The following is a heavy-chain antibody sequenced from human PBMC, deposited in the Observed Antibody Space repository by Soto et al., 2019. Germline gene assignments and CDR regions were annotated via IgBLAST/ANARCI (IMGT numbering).Heavy chain of an antibody. D-gene: IGHD3-10*01. CDR3: AKPTFGSGSPDY. J-gene: IGHJ4*02. Sequence: PGGSLRLSCAASGFTFSNAWMNWVRQAPGKGLEWVSAIREGDREGDVGTYYADSVKGRFTISRDNSNNLLFLQMNSLRADDTAVYYCAKPTFGSGSPDYWGQGTLVTVSS. CDR1: GFTFSNAW. CDR2: IREGDREGDVGT. V-gene: IGHV3-23*01.